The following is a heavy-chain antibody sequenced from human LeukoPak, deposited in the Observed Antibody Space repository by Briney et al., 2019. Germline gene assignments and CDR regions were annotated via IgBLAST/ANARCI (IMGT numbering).Heavy chain of an antibody. J-gene: IGHJ5*02. CDR2: IYTSGST. CDR3: ASTLAVAGTIWFDP. V-gene: IGHV4-4*09. CDR1: GGSISSYY. D-gene: IGHD6-19*01. Sequence: PSETLSLTCTVSGGSISSYYWSWIRQPPGKALEWIGYIYTSGSTNYNPSIKSRVTISVDTSKNQFSLKLSSVTAADTAVYYCASTLAVAGTIWFDPWGQGTLVTVSS.